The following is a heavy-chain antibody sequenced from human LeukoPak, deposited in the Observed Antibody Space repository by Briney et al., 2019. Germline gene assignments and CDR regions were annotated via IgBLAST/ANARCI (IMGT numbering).Heavy chain of an antibody. CDR2: FDPEDGET. Sequence: ASVKVSCKVSGYTLTELSMHWVRQAPGKGLEWMGGFDPEDGETIYAQKFQGRVTMTEDTSTDTAYMELSSLRSEDTAVYYCATCHEAAAARLLDYWGQGTLVTVSS. CDR3: ATCHEAAAARLLDY. CDR1: GYTLTELS. J-gene: IGHJ4*02. D-gene: IGHD6-13*01. V-gene: IGHV1-24*01.